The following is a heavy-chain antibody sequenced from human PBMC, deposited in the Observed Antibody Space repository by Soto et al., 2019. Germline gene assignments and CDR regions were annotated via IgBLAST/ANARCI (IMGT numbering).Heavy chain of an antibody. D-gene: IGHD3-16*01. J-gene: IGHJ5*02. V-gene: IGHV4-59*08. CDR1: GGSISSYY. Sequence: PSETLSLTCTVSGGSISSYYWSGIRQPPGKGLELIGYIYYSGSTNYNPTLKSRVTISVDTSENQFSLQLSSVTAADAALCYGASLGAQEIDPWGQGTLVTVSS. CDR2: IYYSGST. CDR3: ASLGAQEIDP.